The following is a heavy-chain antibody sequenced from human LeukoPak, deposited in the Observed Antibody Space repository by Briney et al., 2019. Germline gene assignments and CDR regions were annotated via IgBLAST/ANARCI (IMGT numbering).Heavy chain of an antibody. CDR3: ARRHAYGFYFDY. CDR1: GFTFSSYA. Sequence: GGSLRLSCAASGFTFSSYAMSWVRQAPGLGLECVANVEQDGSEKYYVDSVKGRFTISRDNAKNSLYLQMNSLRAEDTAVYYCARRHAYGFYFDYWGQGSLVTVSS. V-gene: IGHV3-7*01. J-gene: IGHJ4*02. CDR2: VEQDGSEK. D-gene: IGHD3-10*01.